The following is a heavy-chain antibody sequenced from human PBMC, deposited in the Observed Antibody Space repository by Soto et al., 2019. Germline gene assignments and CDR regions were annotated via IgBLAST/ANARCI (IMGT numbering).Heavy chain of an antibody. CDR2: IYYSGST. J-gene: IGHJ4*02. D-gene: IGHD6-13*01. Sequence: TSETLSLTCTVSGGSISSYYWSWIRQPPGKGLEWIGYIYYSGSTNYNPSLKSRVNISEDTSKNQFSLKLSSVTAADTAVYYCARLGLITGYSSSWYSVPFDYWGQGTLVTVSS. CDR3: ARLGLITGYSSSWYSVPFDY. V-gene: IGHV4-59*08. CDR1: GGSISSYY.